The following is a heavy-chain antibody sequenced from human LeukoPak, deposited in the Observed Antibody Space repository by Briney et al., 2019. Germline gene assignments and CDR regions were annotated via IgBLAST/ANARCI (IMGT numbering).Heavy chain of an antibody. CDR2: INPNTGVT. J-gene: IGHJ3*02. D-gene: IGHD2-15*01. CDR1: GYSITVNY. CDR3: AREDITTFDI. Sequence: ASVKVSCKASGYSITVNYMHWVRQAPGQGLEWMGWINPNTGVTNYAQKFQGRVTMTRDTSISTAYVELGRLTFDDTAVYYCAREDITTFDIWGRGTMVTVSS. V-gene: IGHV1-2*02.